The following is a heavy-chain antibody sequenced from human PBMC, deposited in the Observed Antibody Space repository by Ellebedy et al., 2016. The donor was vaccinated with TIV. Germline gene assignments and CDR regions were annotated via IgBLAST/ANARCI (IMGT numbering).Heavy chain of an antibody. CDR1: GCSISSYY. CDR3: ARDPTEGGGRYFDL. V-gene: IGHV4-59*01. D-gene: IGHD3-16*01. J-gene: IGHJ2*01. CDR2: IFYSGGT. Sequence: SETLSLXXTASGCSISSYYWSWIRQPPGKGLEWIGYIFYSGGTNYNPSLKSRVTISVDTSKNQFSLKLTSVTAADTAVYYCARDPTEGGGRYFDLWGRGTLVTVSS.